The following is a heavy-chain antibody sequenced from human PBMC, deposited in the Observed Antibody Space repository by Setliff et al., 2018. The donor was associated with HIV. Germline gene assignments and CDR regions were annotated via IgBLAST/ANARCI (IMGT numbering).Heavy chain of an antibody. CDR3: ARDAGHFDFWAISYYYMDV. CDR1: GYTFTDHY. CDR2: INPNSGDT. J-gene: IGHJ6*03. D-gene: IGHD3-3*01. V-gene: IGHV1-2*06. Sequence: ASVKVSCKASGYTFTDHYIHWVRQAPGQGLEWMGRINPNSGDTKYAQKFQGRVNMTRDTSLRTAYMEVSRLRSDDTAVYYCARDAGHFDFWAISYYYMDVWGEGTTVTVSS.